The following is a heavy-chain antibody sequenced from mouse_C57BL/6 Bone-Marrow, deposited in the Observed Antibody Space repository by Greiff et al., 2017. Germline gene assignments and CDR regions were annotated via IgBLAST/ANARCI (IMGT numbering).Heavy chain of an antibody. CDR3: ARTGIYYGNLAWFAC. D-gene: IGHD2-1*01. Sequence: VQLQQPGAELVKPGASVKLSCKASGYTFTSYWMHWVKQRPGQGLEWIGMIHPNSGSTNYNEKFKSKATLTVDKSSSTAYMQLSSLTSEDSAVYYCARTGIYYGNLAWFACWGQGTLVTVSA. CDR1: GYTFTSYW. J-gene: IGHJ3*01. CDR2: IHPNSGST. V-gene: IGHV1-64*01.